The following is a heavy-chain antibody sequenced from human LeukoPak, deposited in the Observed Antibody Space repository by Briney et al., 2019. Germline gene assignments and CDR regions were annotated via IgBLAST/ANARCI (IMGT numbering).Heavy chain of an antibody. V-gene: IGHV3-30-3*01. CDR3: ANYYDSSGFFDY. D-gene: IGHD3-22*01. CDR2: ISYDGSNK. J-gene: IGHJ4*02. Sequence: GGSLRLSCAASGFTFDDYAMHWVRQAPGKGLEWVAVISYDGSNKYYADSVKGRFTISRDNSKNTLYLQMNSLRAEDTAVYYCANYYDSSGFFDYWGQGTLVTVSS. CDR1: GFTFDDYA.